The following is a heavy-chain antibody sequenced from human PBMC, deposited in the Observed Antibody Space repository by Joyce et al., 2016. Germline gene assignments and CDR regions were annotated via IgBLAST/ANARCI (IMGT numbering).Heavy chain of an antibody. CDR1: GGYISAGSHY. CDR3: ARDDCWSNYHHGAFDI. D-gene: IGHD3-3*01. Sequence: LSLTCTVSGGYISAGSHYWGWIRQPPGKGLEWIGSIHSSGSTYYNPSLKSRVTISVDTSENQFSLKLSFVTAADTAVYYCARDDCWSNYHHGAFDIWGQGRTVTVSS. V-gene: IGHV4-39*07. CDR2: IHSSGST. J-gene: IGHJ3*02.